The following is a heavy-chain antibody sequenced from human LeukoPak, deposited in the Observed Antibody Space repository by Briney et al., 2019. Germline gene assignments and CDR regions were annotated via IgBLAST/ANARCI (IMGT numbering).Heavy chain of an antibody. J-gene: IGHJ4*02. Sequence: ASVKVSCKASGYTFTSYGISWVRQAPGQGLEWMGWISAYNGNTNYAQKVQGRVTMTTDTSTSTAYMELRSLRSDDTAVYYCARDLKRGYSSGRYSWGTGSSNDYWGQRTLVTVSS. V-gene: IGHV1-18*01. CDR1: GYTFTSYG. CDR2: ISAYNGNT. D-gene: IGHD6-19*01. CDR3: ARDLKRGYSSGRYSWGTGSSNDY.